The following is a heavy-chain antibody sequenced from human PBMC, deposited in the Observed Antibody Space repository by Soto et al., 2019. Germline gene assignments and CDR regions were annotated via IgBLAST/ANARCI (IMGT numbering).Heavy chain of an antibody. J-gene: IGHJ4*02. CDR2: MNPNSGNT. D-gene: IGHD6-13*01. CDR3: AREHSSSWRFDD. V-gene: IGHV1-8*01. Sequence: ASVKVSCKASGYTFTSYDINWVRQATGQGLEWMGWMNPNSGNTGYAQKFQGRVTMTRNTSISTAYMELSSLRSEDTAVYYCAREHSSSWRFDDWGQGTLVTVSS. CDR1: GYTFTSYD.